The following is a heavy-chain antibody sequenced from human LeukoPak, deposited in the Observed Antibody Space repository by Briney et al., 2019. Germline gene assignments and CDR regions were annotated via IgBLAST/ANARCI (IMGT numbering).Heavy chain of an antibody. CDR1: GFIFRRAW. V-gene: IGHV3-15*01. CDR2: IKSKVDGETI. CDR3: TSDRFAYVTGWQGDWFDP. J-gene: IGHJ5*02. Sequence: GGSLRLSCAASGFIFRRAWMHWVRQAPGKGLEWVGRIKSKVDGETIDYAAPVKGRFTVSRDDSKDTLYLQMNSLKIEDTAVYYCTSDRFAYVTGWQGDWFDPWGLGTLVTVSS. D-gene: IGHD3-16*01.